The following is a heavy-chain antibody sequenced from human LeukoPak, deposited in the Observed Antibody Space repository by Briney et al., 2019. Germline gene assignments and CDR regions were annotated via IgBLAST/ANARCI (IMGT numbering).Heavy chain of an antibody. CDR2: VYYSGST. Sequence: SETLSLTCSVSGDSFSNYYWTWIRQPPGKGLEWIGYVYYSGSTNYNPSLKTRLHLSVDTSKNRFSLKLSSVTAADTAVYYCATVIGPGGWFDPWGQGTLVTVSS. CDR3: ATVIGPGGWFDP. V-gene: IGHV4-59*12. J-gene: IGHJ5*02. CDR1: GDSFSNYY.